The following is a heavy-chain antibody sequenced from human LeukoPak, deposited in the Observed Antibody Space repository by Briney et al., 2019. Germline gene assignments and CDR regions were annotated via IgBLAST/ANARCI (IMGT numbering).Heavy chain of an antibody. CDR3: VKGPKMYSSGWLDY. V-gene: IGHV3-64D*06. Sequence: GGSLRLSCSASGFTFSSYAMHWVRQAPGKGLEYVSAISSNGRNTYYADSVKGRFTISRDNSKNTLYLQVSSLRPDDTAVYYCVKGPKMYSSGWLDYWGQGTLVTVSS. CDR1: GFTFSSYA. CDR2: ISSNGRNT. J-gene: IGHJ4*02. D-gene: IGHD6-19*01.